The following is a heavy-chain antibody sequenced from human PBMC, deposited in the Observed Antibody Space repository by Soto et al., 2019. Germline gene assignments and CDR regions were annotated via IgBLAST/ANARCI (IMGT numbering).Heavy chain of an antibody. Sequence: EVQLLESRGGMAQPGGSLRLSCAGSGFNFNNYAMSWVRQAPGKGLEWVSTISSRGDVTYYADAVKGRFTISRDNSKNTLFLQMNSLRAEDAALYYCVKDMTMVRGVLAYFFDYWGQGTLVTVSS. CDR3: VKDMTMVRGVLAYFFDY. D-gene: IGHD3-10*01. V-gene: IGHV3-23*01. CDR1: GFNFNNYA. J-gene: IGHJ4*02. CDR2: ISSRGDVT.